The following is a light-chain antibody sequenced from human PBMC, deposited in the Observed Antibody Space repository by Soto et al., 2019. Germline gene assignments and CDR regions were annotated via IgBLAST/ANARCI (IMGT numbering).Light chain of an antibody. J-gene: IGKJ5*01. Sequence: EIVLTQSPGTLSLSPGERATLSCRASQSVSSSYLAWYQQKPGQAPRLLIYGASTRATGIPDRFSGSGSGTDFTLSISRLEPEDFAVYYCQQYGTSPITFGQGTRLEIK. CDR3: QQYGTSPIT. CDR1: QSVSSSY. CDR2: GAS. V-gene: IGKV3-20*01.